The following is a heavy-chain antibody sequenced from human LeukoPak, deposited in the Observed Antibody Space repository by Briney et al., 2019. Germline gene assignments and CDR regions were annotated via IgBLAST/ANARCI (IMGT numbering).Heavy chain of an antibody. D-gene: IGHD1/OR15-1a*01. Sequence: ASGKVSCKASGYTFTGYYMHWVRQAPGQGLEWMGWINPNSGGTNYAQQFQGRLTMTRDTSISTAYMELSSLRSEDTAVYYCATSPEGGSAFDIWGQGTMVTVSS. CDR1: GYTFTGYY. J-gene: IGHJ3*02. V-gene: IGHV1-2*02. CDR2: INPNSGGT. CDR3: ATSPEGGSAFDI.